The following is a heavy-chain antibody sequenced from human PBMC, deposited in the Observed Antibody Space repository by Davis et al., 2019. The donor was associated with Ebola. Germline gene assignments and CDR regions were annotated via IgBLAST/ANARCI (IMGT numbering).Heavy chain of an antibody. J-gene: IGHJ4*02. CDR3: ARVPQGCSSTSCYRVRYYFDY. Sequence: ASVKVSCKASGYTFTSYDINWVRQATGQGLEWMGWMNPNSGNTGYAQKLQGRVTMTTDTSTSTAYMEPRSLRSDDTAVYYCARVPQGCSSTSCYRVRYYFDYWGQGTLVTVSS. CDR2: MNPNSGNT. CDR1: GYTFTSYD. D-gene: IGHD2-2*02. V-gene: IGHV1-8*01.